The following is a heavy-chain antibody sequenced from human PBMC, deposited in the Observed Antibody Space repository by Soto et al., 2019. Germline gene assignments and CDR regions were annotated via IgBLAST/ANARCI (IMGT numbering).Heavy chain of an antibody. CDR2: INYSGST. CDR3: ASRYGTCFDH. CDR1: GGSISSYY. J-gene: IGHJ4*02. Sequence: QVQLQKSGPGLMKPSETLSLTCTVSGGSISSYYWSWIRQPPGKGLEWIGYINYSGSTNYNPPHTSRDTISVDTSKNQFSLNRSSVTTADTAVYYCASRYGTCFDHWGQGTLVTVSS. V-gene: IGHV4-59*08. D-gene: IGHD5-18*01.